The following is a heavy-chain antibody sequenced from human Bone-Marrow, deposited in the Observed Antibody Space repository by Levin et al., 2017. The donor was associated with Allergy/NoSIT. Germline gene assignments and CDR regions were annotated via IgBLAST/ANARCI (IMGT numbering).Heavy chain of an antibody. J-gene: IGHJ4*02. CDR3: ARASQSPWIRSGFFDY. CDR2: IYTSGTT. D-gene: IGHD5-12*01. CDR1: GGSMSSRYYS. V-gene: IGHV4-61*02. Sequence: SETLSLTCTVSGGSMSSRYYSWNWVRQPAGKGLEWIGRIYTSGTTDYNPSLNSRVTISLDTSNNQFSLMLRSVTAADTAMYYCARASQSPWIRSGFFDYWGQGALVTVSS.